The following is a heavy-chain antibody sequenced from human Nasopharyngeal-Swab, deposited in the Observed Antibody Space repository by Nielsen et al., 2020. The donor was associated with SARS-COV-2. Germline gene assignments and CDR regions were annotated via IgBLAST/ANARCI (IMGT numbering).Heavy chain of an antibody. CDR3: ARGLSGIVPAPILGLGPYYYYYYMDV. CDR1: GGSFSSPY. D-gene: IGHD2-2*01. J-gene: IGHJ6*03. V-gene: IGHV4-34*01. Sequence: SETLSLTCVVYGGSFSSPYWGWIRQPPGTGPEWNGEMNHRGSTNYNPSLKGRVTLSVDNSMNKVSLEVSSVTAADTAVYYCARGLSGIVPAPILGLGPYYYYYYMDVWGKGTTVTVSS. CDR2: MNHRGST.